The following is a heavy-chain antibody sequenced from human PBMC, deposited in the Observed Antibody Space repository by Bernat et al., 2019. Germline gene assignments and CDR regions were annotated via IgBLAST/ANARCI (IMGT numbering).Heavy chain of an antibody. CDR2: IKQDGSEK. Sequence: EVQLVESGGGLVQPGGSLRLSCAASGFTFSSYWMSWVRQAPGKGREWVAKIKQDGSEKYYVDSVKGRFTISRDNAKNSLYLQMNSLRAEDTAVYYCARDESYGDYSFPFDYWGQGNLVTVSS. V-gene: IGHV3-7*04. CDR3: ARDESYGDYSFPFDY. CDR1: GFTFSSYW. D-gene: IGHD4-17*01. J-gene: IGHJ4*02.